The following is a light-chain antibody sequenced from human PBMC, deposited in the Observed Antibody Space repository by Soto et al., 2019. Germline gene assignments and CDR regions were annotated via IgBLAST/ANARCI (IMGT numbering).Light chain of an antibody. CDR1: QGIGNW. V-gene: IGKV1-12*01. Sequence: DIQMTQSPSSVSASLGDRVTITCRASQGIGNWLAWYQQKPGKAPKLLIYGTFNLQSGVPSRFSGSGSGTDFTLTISSLQPEDVATYYCQQANSFPHTFGPGSKVDIK. CDR2: GTF. CDR3: QQANSFPHT. J-gene: IGKJ3*01.